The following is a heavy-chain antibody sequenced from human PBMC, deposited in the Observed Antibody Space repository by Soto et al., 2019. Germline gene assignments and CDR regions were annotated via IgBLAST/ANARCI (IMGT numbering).Heavy chain of an antibody. CDR2: IYSGGST. Sequence: PGGSLRLSCAASGFTVSSNYMSWVRQAPGKGLEWVSVIYSGGSTYYADSVKGRFTISRDNSKNTLYLQMNSLRAEDTAVYYCVREQGYHLEKPGSWGQGPLGTGSS. CDR3: VREQGYHLEKPGS. V-gene: IGHV3-53*01. D-gene: IGHD5-18*01. CDR1: GFTVSSNY. J-gene: IGHJ4*02.